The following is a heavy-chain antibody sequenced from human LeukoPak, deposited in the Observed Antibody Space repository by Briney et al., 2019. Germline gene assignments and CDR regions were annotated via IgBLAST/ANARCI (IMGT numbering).Heavy chain of an antibody. Sequence: GGSLRLSCAASGFTVSSNYMSWVRQAPGKGLEWVSVIYSGGSTYYADSVKGRFTISRDYSKNTLYLQMNRLRAEDTAIYYCATYRQVLLPFESWGQGTLVTVSS. V-gene: IGHV3-53*01. D-gene: IGHD2-8*02. CDR2: IYSGGST. CDR1: GFTVSSNY. CDR3: ATYRQVLLPFES. J-gene: IGHJ4*02.